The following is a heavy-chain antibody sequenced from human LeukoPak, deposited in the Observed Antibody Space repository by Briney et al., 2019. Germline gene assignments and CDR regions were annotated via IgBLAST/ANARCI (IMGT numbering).Heavy chain of an antibody. CDR3: ARAHYDYVWGSYRYSPDAFDI. CDR1: GFTFSSYG. J-gene: IGHJ3*02. CDR2: IRYDGSNK. Sequence: AGGSLRLSCAASGFTFSSYGMHWVRQAPGKGLEWVAFIRYDGSNKYYADSVKGRFTISRDNSKNTLYLQMNSLRAEDTAVYYCARAHYDYVWGSYRYSPDAFDIWGQGTMVTVSS. V-gene: IGHV3-30*02. D-gene: IGHD3-16*02.